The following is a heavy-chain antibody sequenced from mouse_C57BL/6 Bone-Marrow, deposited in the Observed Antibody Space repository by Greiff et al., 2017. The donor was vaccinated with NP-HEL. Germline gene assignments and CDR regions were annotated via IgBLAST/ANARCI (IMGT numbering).Heavy chain of an antibody. CDR2: INPNNGGT. D-gene: IGHD3-2*02. Sequence: QVQLQQPGTELVKPGASVKLSCKASGYTFTSYWMHWLKQRPGQGLEWIGNINPNNGGTNHNEKFKTKATLTVDKSSSTAYMQLSSLTSEDSAVYYCARDSGYAFDYWGQGTTLTVSS. J-gene: IGHJ2*01. V-gene: IGHV1-53*01. CDR3: ARDSGYAFDY. CDR1: GYTFTSYW.